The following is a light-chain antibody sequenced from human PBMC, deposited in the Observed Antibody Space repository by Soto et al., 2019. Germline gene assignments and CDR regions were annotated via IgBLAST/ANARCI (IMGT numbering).Light chain of an antibody. V-gene: IGLV2-18*02. J-gene: IGLJ1*01. Sequence: QSVLTQPPSVSGSPGQSVTISCTGTSSDVGSYNRVSWYQQPPGTAPKLMIYEVSNRPSGVPDRFSGSKSGNTASLTISGLQAEDEADYYCSSYTSSSLRVFGTGTKVTV. CDR1: SSDVGSYNR. CDR3: SSYTSSSLRV. CDR2: EVS.